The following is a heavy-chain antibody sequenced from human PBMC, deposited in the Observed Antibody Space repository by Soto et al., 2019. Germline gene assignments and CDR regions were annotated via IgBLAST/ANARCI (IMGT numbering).Heavy chain of an antibody. CDR1: GFTSSSYA. CDR2: ISGSGGST. Sequence: EVQLLESGGGLVQPGGSLRLSCAASGFTSSSYAMSWVRQAPGKGLEWVSAISGSGGSTYYADSVKGRFTISRDNSKNTLYLQMNSLRAEDTAVYYCAKNTAVAGMANMDVWGKGTTVTVSS. J-gene: IGHJ6*03. V-gene: IGHV3-23*01. CDR3: AKNTAVAGMANMDV. D-gene: IGHD6-19*01.